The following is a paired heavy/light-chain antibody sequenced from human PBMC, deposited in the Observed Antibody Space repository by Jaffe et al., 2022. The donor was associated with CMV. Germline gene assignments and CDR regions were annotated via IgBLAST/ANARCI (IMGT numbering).Light chain of an antibody. V-gene: IGKV3-20*01. CDR1: QSVSSSY. CDR3: QQYGSSPSIT. CDR2: GAS. Sequence: EIVLTQSPGTLSLSPGERVTLSCRASQSVSSSYLAWYQQKPGQAPRLLIYGASSRATGIPDRFRGSGSGTDFTLTISRLEPEDFAVYYCQQYGSSPSITFGQGTRLEIK. J-gene: IGKJ5*01.
Heavy chain of an antibody. V-gene: IGHV4-39*01. CDR3: ARGIKPAAPKVRFYYYYMDV. D-gene: IGHD2-2*01. CDR2: IYYSGST. CDR1: GGSIRSSSDH. J-gene: IGHJ6*03. Sequence: QLQLQESGPGLVKPSETLSLTCTVSGGSIRSSSDHWGWIRQPPGKGLEWIGSIYYSGSTYYNPSLKSRVSISVDTAKNKFSLKLSSVTAADTAVYYCARGIKPAAPKVRFYYYYMDVWGKGTTVTVSS.